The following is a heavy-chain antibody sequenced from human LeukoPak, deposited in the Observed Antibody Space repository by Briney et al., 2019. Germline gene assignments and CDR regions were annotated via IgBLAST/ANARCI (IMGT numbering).Heavy chain of an antibody. CDR1: GFTFSSYA. CDR2: ISSNGGST. V-gene: IGHV3-64D*09. CDR3: VKPSSSSVGNYYYHGMDV. Sequence: GGSLRLSCSASGFTFSSYAMHWVRQAPGKGLEYVSAISSNGGSTYYGDSVKGRLTIARDNSKNTLYLQMSSLRAEDTAVYYCVKPSSSSVGNYYYHGMDVWGQGTTVTDSS. J-gene: IGHJ6*02. D-gene: IGHD6-6*01.